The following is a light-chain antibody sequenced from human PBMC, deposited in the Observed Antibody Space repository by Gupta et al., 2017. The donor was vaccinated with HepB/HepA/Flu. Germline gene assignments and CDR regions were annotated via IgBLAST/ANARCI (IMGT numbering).Light chain of an antibody. Sequence: SFELAQPPSVSVSPGQTASITCSGDKLEDKYVSWYQQRPGQSPVLIIYQDNKRPSGIPERFSGSNSENTATLTISGTQAGDEADYFCQVWVSTTAIFGPGTTVTVL. V-gene: IGLV3-1*01. CDR2: QDN. J-gene: IGLJ1*01. CDR1: KLEDKY. CDR3: QVWVSTTAI.